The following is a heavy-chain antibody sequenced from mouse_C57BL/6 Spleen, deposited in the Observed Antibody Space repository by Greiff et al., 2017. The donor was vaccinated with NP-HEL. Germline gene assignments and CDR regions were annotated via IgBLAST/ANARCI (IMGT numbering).Heavy chain of an antibody. CDR3: ARAKGYSNFYFDY. D-gene: IGHD2-5*01. J-gene: IGHJ2*01. V-gene: IGHV14-2*01. Sequence: EVKLMESGAELVKPGASVKLSCTASGFNIKDYYMHWVKQRTEQGLEWIGRIDPEDGETKYAPKFQGKATITADTSSNTAYLQLSSLTSEDIAVYYCARAKGYSNFYFDYWGQGTTLTVSS. CDR1: GFNIKDYY. CDR2: IDPEDGET.